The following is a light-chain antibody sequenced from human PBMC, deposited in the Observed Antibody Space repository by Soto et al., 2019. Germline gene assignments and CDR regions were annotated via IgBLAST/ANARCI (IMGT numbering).Light chain of an antibody. CDR1: QSVSSN. J-gene: IGKJ4*01. CDR2: GAS. V-gene: IGKV3-15*01. CDR3: QQYNNWPLT. Sequence: EVVMTQSPATLSVSLGDRATLSCRASQSVSSNLAWYQQKPGQAPRLLIYGASTRATGIPARFSGSGSGTEFTLTISSLQSEDFAVYSCQQYNNWPLTFGGRTKVDIK.